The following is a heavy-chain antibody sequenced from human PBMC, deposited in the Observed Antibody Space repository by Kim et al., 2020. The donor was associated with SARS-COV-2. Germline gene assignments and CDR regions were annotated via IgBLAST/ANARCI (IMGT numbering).Heavy chain of an antibody. J-gene: IGHJ4*02. D-gene: IGHD3-10*01. Sequence: YAQNFQGRVTITANKSTSTAYMELSSLRSEDTAVYYCARDRMATRYLLDYWGQRTLVTVSS. V-gene: IGHV1-69*04. CDR3: ARDRMATRYLLDY.